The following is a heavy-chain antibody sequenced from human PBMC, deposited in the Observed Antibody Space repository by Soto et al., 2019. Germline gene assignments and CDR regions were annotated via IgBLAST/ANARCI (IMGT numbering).Heavy chain of an antibody. V-gene: IGHV4-59*01. CDR1: GGSISNYY. CDR3: ATPSSIYGDLVDY. CDR2: IYYSGSP. D-gene: IGHD4-17*01. J-gene: IGHJ4*02. Sequence: SETLSLTCTVSGGSISNYYWGWIRQPPGRGLEWIGYIYYSGSPNYNPSLKSRVTISVDTSKNQFSLKLSSVTAADTAVYYCATPSSIYGDLVDYWGQGHLVTVSS.